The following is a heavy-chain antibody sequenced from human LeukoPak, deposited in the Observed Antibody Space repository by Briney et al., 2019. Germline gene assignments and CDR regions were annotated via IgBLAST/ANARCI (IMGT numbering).Heavy chain of an antibody. CDR1: GFTFDDYA. CDR2: ISWNSGNI. Sequence: GGSLRLSCGASGFTFDDYAMHWVRQAPGKGLEWVSSISWNSGNIGYADSVKGRFTISRDNAKNSLYLEMNSLRAEDTALYYCAKNGGSRRSSDWFRFDSWGQGTLVTVSS. D-gene: IGHD6-19*01. J-gene: IGHJ4*02. V-gene: IGHV3-9*01. CDR3: AKNGGSRRSSDWFRFDS.